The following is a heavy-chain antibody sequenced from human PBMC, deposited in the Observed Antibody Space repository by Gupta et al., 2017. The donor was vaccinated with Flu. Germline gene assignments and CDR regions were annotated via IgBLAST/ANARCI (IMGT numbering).Heavy chain of an antibody. CDR1: GFSFRNFA. Sequence: EVQLLESGGGLVQPGGSLRLSCAASGFSFRNFAMNWVRQAPGKGLEWVSAIDENGGAAGGTHYADSVKGRFTISRDNSKDTLYLHMNSLRADDTARYYCARQYVQLWGQGTLVTVSS. V-gene: IGHV3-23*01. CDR2: IDENGGAAGGT. J-gene: IGHJ1*01. CDR3: ARQYVQL.